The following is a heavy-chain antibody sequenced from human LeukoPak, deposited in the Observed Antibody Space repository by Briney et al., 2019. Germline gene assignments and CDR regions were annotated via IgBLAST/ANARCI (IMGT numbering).Heavy chain of an antibody. D-gene: IGHD2-2*01. V-gene: IGHV6-1*01. J-gene: IGHJ4*02. CDR3: ARGRTDLSSAARHFDY. Sequence: SQTLSLTCAISGDNVSSNSAAWNWIRQSPSRGLEWLGRTYYRSKWYNDYAVSVKSRITINPDTSKNQFSLQLNSVTPEDTAVYYCARGRTDLSSAARHFDYWGQGTLVTVSS. CDR2: TYYRSKWYN. CDR1: GDNVSSNSAA.